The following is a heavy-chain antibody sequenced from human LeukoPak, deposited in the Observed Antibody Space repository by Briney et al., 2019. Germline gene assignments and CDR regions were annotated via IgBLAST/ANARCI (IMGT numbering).Heavy chain of an antibody. J-gene: IGHJ4*02. Sequence: SETLSLTCAVYGGSFSGYYWGWIRQPAGRGLEWIGRIYTSGSTNYNPSLRSRVTMSVDTSKNQFSLKLSSVTAADTAVYYCAREDDFWSGPFDYWGQGTLVTVSS. D-gene: IGHD3-3*01. V-gene: IGHV4-4*07. CDR3: AREDDFWSGPFDY. CDR1: GGSFSGYY. CDR2: IYTSGST.